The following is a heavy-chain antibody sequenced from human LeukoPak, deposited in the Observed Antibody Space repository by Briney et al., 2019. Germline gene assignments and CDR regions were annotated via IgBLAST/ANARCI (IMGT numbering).Heavy chain of an antibody. J-gene: IGHJ4*02. CDR1: GYAFTGYY. CDR2: INPNSGGT. V-gene: IGHV1-2*02. D-gene: IGHD3-10*01. CDR3: ASFPALYDGEFDY. Sequence: ASVKVSCKASGYAFTGYYMHWVRQAPGQGLEWMGWINPNSGGTNYAQKFQGRVTMTRDTSISTAYMELSRLRSDDTAVYYCASFPALYDGEFDYWGQGTLVTVSS.